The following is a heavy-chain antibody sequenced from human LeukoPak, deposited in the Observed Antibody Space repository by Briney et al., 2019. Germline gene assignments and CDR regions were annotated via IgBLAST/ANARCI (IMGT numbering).Heavy chain of an antibody. V-gene: IGHV4-38-2*02. J-gene: IGHJ3*02. Sequence: SETLSLTCTVSGYSISSGYYWGWIRQAPGKGLEWIGSIYHSGSTYYNPSLKSRVTISVDTSKNQFSLKLSSVTAADTAVYYCAREGNSPLDAFDIWGQGTMVTVSS. CDR2: IYHSGST. CDR3: AREGNSPLDAFDI. D-gene: IGHD2-21*01. CDR1: GYSISSGYY.